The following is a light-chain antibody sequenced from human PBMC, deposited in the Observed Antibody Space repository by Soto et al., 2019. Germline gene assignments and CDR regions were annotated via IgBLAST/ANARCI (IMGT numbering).Light chain of an antibody. J-gene: IGLJ1*01. CDR1: SSDVGGYNY. CDR3: SSYTRGSTYL. V-gene: IGLV2-14*01. Sequence: QSVLTQPASVSGSPGQSITISCTGTSSDVGGYNYVSWYQQHPGKAPKLMIYEVNNRPSGVSNRFSGSKSGNTASLTISGLQAEDEADYYCSSYTRGSTYLFGNGTKVTV. CDR2: EVN.